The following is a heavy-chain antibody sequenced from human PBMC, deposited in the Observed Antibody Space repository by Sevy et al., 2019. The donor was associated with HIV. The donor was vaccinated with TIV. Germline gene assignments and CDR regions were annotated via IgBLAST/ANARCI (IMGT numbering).Heavy chain of an antibody. CDR2: IYYSGST. CDR1: GGSISSSSYY. V-gene: IGHV4-39*01. Sequence: SETLSLTCTVSGGSISSSSYYWGWIRQPPGKGLEWIGSIYYSGSTYYNPSLKSRVTISVDTSKNQFSLKLSSVTAADTAVYYCAITYYDYVWGSYRPHYFDYWGQGTLVTVCS. D-gene: IGHD3-16*02. CDR3: AITYYDYVWGSYRPHYFDY. J-gene: IGHJ4*02.